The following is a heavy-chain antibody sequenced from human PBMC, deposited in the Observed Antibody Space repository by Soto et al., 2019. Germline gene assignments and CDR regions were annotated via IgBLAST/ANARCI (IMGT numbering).Heavy chain of an antibody. V-gene: IGHV1-58*01. CDR3: AADPHRRPNNNWFDP. D-gene: IGHD2-8*01. J-gene: IGHJ5*02. CDR2: IVVGSGNT. CDR1: GFSYTGYA. Sequence: ASGKVSCKASGFSYTGYALQWVRQARGQRLEWIGWIVVGSGNTNYAQKFQERVTITRDMSTSTAYMELSSLRSEDTAVYYCAADPHRRPNNNWFDPWGEGTLVNVSS.